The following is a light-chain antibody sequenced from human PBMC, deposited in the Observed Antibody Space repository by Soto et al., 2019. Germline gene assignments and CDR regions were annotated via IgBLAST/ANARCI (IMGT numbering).Light chain of an antibody. V-gene: IGKV1-39*01. CDR2: AAF. J-gene: IGKJ2*01. CDR1: QTISSY. Sequence: DIQMTQSPSSLFASVGDRVTITCRASQTISSYLNWYQQKPGKAPKLLIYAAFSLQSGVPSRFSGSGSGTDFTLTISSLQPEDFATYYCQQSHSIPYTFGQGTKLEIK. CDR3: QQSHSIPYT.